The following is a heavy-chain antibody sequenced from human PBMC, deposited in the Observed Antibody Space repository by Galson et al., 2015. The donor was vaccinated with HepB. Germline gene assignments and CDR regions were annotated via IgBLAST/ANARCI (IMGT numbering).Heavy chain of an antibody. CDR2: IISDGSSA. V-gene: IGHV3-74*01. CDR1: GLTFSSYW. J-gene: IGHJ4*02. CDR3: ASGGDSYSLSY. Sequence: SLRLSCAASGLTFSSYWMHWVRQAPGKGLVWVSRIISDGSSATYADSVKGRFTISKDNDKNTLYLQMNSLRAEDSAVYYCASGGDSYSLSYWGQGALCTVSS. D-gene: IGHD3-16*02.